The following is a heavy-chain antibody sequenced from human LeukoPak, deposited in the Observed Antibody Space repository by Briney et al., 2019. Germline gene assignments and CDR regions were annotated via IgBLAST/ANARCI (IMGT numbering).Heavy chain of an antibody. J-gene: IGHJ2*01. CDR1: GGSISSGSYY. Sequence: PSQTLSLTCTVSGGSISSGSYYWSWIRQPAGKGLEWIGRIYTSGSTNYNPSLKSRVTISVDTSKNQFSLKLSSVTAADTAVYYCAREGLVVVPAASYWYFDLWGRGTLVTVSS. V-gene: IGHV4-61*02. D-gene: IGHD2-2*01. CDR2: IYTSGST. CDR3: AREGLVVVPAASYWYFDL.